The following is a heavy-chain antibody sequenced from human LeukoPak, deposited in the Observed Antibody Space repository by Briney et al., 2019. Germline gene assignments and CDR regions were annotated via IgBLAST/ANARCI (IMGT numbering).Heavy chain of an antibody. V-gene: IGHV1-18*01. Sequence: ASVKVSCKASGYTFTSYGISWVRQAPGQGLEWMGWISAYNGNTNYAQKLQGRVTMTTDTSTSTAYMELRSLRSDDTAVYYCARGDLRITMIIVVQLPPYYWGQGTLVNGSS. D-gene: IGHD3-22*01. CDR2: ISAYNGNT. CDR3: ARGDLRITMIIVVQLPPYY. J-gene: IGHJ4*02. CDR1: GYTFTSYG.